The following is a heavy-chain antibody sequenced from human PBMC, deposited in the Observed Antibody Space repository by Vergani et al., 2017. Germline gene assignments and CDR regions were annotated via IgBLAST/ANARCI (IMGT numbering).Heavy chain of an antibody. CDR1: GFTFSSYG. CDR2: ISYDGSNK. J-gene: IGHJ6*02. Sequence: QVQLVESGGGVVQPGRSLRLSCAASGFTFSSYGMHWVRQAPGKGLEWVAVISYDGSNKYYADSVKGRFTISRDNSKNTLYLQMNSLRAEDTAVYYCAKDEGYSYGFNYYYLRYGRLGPRDHGHRLL. D-gene: IGHD5-18*01. CDR3: AKDEGYSYGFNYYYLRYGR. V-gene: IGHV3-30*18.